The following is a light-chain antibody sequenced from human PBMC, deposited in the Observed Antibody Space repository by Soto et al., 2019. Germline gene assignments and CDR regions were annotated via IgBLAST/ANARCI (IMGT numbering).Light chain of an antibody. CDR3: QHYGSSPRT. Sequence: EIVLTQSPGTLSLSPGERATLSCRARQSVSCDYLAWYQQKPCQAPRLLIYGASSRATGIPDRFSGSGSGTDFTLTISRLEPEDFAVYYCQHYGSSPRTFGQETKVDIQ. CDR1: QSVSCDY. J-gene: IGKJ1*01. V-gene: IGKV3-20*01. CDR2: GAS.